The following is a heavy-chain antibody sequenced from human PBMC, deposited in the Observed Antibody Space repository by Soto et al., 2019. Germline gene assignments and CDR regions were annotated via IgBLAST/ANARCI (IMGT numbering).Heavy chain of an antibody. J-gene: IGHJ4*02. CDR3: ASSGSYYSTFDY. V-gene: IGHV4-39*01. CDR1: GGSISSSSYY. D-gene: IGHD1-26*01. Sequence: SETLSLTCTVSGGSISSSSYYWGWIRQPPGKGLEWIGSIYYSGSTYYNPSLKSRVTISVDTSKNQFSLKLSSVTAADTAVYYCASSGSYYSTFDYWGQGTLVTVS. CDR2: IYYSGST.